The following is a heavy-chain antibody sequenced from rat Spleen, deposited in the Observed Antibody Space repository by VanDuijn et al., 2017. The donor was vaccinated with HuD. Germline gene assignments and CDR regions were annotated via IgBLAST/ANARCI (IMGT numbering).Heavy chain of an antibody. Sequence: EVQLQESGPGLVKPSQSLSLTCFVTGYSLTSSYGWNWIRKFPGNKLEWMGYINNVGGTNYNPSLKSRISITRDTSKNQFFLQLNSVTTDDTATYYCAKYRGSLQWPFDYWGQGVMVTVSS. CDR3: AKYRGSLQWPFDY. D-gene: IGHD1-1*01. V-gene: IGHV3-3*01. J-gene: IGHJ2*01. CDR2: INNVGGT. CDR1: GYSLTSSYG.